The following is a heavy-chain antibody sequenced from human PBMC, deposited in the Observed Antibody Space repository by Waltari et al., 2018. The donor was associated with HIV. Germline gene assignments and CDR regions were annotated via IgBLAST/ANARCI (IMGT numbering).Heavy chain of an antibody. V-gene: IGHV4-34*01. D-gene: IGHD2-2*02. J-gene: IGHJ6*02. Sequence: QVQLQQWGAGLLKPSETLSLTCAVYGGSFSGYSWSWIRQPPGKGLEWIGEINFSGSTNYNPSLKSRVTISVDTSKNQFSLKLSSVTAADTAVYYCARGQIVVAPAAIPDGTYYYDGMDVWGQGTTVTVSS. CDR2: INFSGST. CDR1: GGSFSGYS. CDR3: ARGQIVVAPAAIPDGTYYYDGMDV.